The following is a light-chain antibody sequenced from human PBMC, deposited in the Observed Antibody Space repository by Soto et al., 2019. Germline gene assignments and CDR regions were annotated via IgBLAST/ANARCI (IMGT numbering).Light chain of an antibody. Sequence: EIVLTQSPGTLSLSPGERATLSCRASQSVDSTYLAWYQQKPGQAPRLLIFGAFNRATGIADRFSGSGSGTDFTLTISRLESEDFAVYFCQQYASSPGTFGQGTKVEIK. V-gene: IGKV3-20*01. CDR1: QSVDSTY. CDR2: GAF. J-gene: IGKJ1*01. CDR3: QQYASSPGT.